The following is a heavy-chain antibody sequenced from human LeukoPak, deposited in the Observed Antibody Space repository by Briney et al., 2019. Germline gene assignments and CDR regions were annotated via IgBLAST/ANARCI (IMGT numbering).Heavy chain of an antibody. V-gene: IGHV3-21*01. CDR3: ARDLYSYGELYYYGMDV. D-gene: IGHD5-18*01. Sequence: PGGSLRLSCAASGFTFSSYSMNWVRQAPGKGMEWVSSISSSSNYIYYADSVKGRFTISRDNAENSLYLQMNSLRAEDTAVYYCARDLYSYGELYYYGMDVWGQGTTVTVSS. CDR1: GFTFSSYS. CDR2: ISSSSNYI. J-gene: IGHJ6*02.